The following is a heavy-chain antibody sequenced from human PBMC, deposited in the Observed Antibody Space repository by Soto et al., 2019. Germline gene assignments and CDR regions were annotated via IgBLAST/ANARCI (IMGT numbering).Heavy chain of an antibody. CDR3: ARDHSGYYFDY. CDR2: IWYDGSNK. V-gene: IGHV3-33*01. CDR1: GFTFSNYG. J-gene: IGHJ4*02. Sequence: LRLSCAASGFTFSNYGMHWVRQAPGKGLEWVAVIWYDGSNKYYADSVKGRFTISRDDSKNTLYLQMNSLRAEDTAVYYCARDHSGYYFDYWGQGTLVTVSS. D-gene: IGHD5-12*01.